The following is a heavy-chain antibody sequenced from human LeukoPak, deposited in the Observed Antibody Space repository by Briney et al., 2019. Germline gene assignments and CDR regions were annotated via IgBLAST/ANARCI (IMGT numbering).Heavy chain of an antibody. Sequence: ASVKVSCKASGGTFSSYAISWVRQAPGQGLEWMGWISAYNGNTNYAQKLQGRVTMTTDTSTSTAYMELRSLRSDDTAVYYCARLMVYAINYFDYWGQGTLVTVSS. J-gene: IGHJ4*02. CDR2: ISAYNGNT. CDR1: GGTFSSYA. D-gene: IGHD2-8*01. CDR3: ARLMVYAINYFDY. V-gene: IGHV1-18*01.